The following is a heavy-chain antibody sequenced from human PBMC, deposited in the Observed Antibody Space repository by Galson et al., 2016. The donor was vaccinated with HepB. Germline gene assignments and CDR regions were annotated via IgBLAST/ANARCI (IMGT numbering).Heavy chain of an antibody. CDR1: VGTFNRYA. CDR3: ARDGPHLWPPSYGIGGRCPPPAWVLGDAFDL. Sequence: SVKVSCKASVGTFNRYAITWLRQAPGQGPEWMGWINPDSGDTDYAQKFQGWVTLTRDTSITTVYLELTSLKSDDTALYYFARDGPHLWPPSYGIGGRCPPPAWVLGDAFDLWGQGTMVTVSS. CDR2: INPDSGDT. V-gene: IGHV1-2*04. D-gene: IGHD2-15*01. J-gene: IGHJ3*01.